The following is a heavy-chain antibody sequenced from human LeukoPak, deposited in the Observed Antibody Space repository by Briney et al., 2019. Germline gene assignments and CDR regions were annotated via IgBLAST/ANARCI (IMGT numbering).Heavy chain of an antibody. V-gene: IGHV4-34*01. CDR2: INHSGST. J-gene: IGHJ4*02. CDR1: GGSFSGYY. Sequence: SETLSLTCAVYGGSFSGYYWSWIRQPPGKGLEWIGEINHSGSTNYNPSLKSRVTISVDTSKNQFSLKLSSVTAADTAVYYCARTGLEWLVDYWGQGTLVTVSS. CDR3: ARTGLEWLVDY. D-gene: IGHD6-19*01.